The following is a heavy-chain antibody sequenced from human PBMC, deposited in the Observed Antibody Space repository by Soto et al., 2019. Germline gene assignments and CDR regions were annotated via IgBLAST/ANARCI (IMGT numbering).Heavy chain of an antibody. V-gene: IGHV3-74*01. CDR1: EFTFSNYW. J-gene: IGHJ4*02. CDR3: ARGLYGAYGQDF. Sequence: EVQLVESGENLVQPGGSLRLSCAASEFTFSNYWIHWVRQAPGKGLVWVSRIKGDEITTNYADSVKGRFTISRDNAKNTVFLQMHSLRAEDTALYYCARGLYGAYGQDFWGQGILVTVSS. D-gene: IGHD4-17*01. CDR2: IKGDEITT.